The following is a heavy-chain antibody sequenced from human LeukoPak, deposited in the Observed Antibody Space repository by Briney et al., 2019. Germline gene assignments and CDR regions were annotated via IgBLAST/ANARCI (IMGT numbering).Heavy chain of an antibody. Sequence: AETLSLTCTVSGDSISGSNYFWGWIRQPPGKGLEWIGNFYPSGSTYYNPSLKSRVTIAEDMSKNQFSLRLSSVTAADTAVYYCARVGSGVNLYYFDYWGQGTLVTVSS. V-gene: IGHV4-39*07. D-gene: IGHD4-23*01. CDR2: FYPSGST. CDR3: ARVGSGVNLYYFDY. CDR1: GDSISGSNYF. J-gene: IGHJ4*02.